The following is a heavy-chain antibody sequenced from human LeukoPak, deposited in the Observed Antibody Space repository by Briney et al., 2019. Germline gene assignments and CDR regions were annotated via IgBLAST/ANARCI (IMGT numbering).Heavy chain of an antibody. CDR1: GVTISNYY. Sequence: SETLSLTCTVSGVTISNYYWSWIRQAPGKGLEWMGRIYTTGTTNFNPSLKSRVTLSVDTAKNQFSLKLSSVTAADTAVYYCAKGYDILTGYYYFDSWGQGTLVTVSS. CDR3: AKGYDILTGYYYFDS. D-gene: IGHD3-9*01. V-gene: IGHV4-4*07. CDR2: IYTTGTT. J-gene: IGHJ4*02.